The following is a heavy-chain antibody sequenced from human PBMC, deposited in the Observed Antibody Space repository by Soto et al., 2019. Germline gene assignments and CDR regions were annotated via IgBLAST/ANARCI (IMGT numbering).Heavy chain of an antibody. J-gene: IGHJ3*01. CDR3: AKEMIAVDAFDF. CDR1: GLTFSSYG. Sequence: PGGSLRLSCAASGLTFSSYGMHWVRQAPGKGLEWVTLISYDGSNEYYADSVKGRFTISRDNSKNTLYLQMNSLRAEDTAVYYCAKEMIAVDAFDFWGQGTMVTVSS. V-gene: IGHV3-30*18. CDR2: ISYDGSNE. D-gene: IGHD3-22*01.